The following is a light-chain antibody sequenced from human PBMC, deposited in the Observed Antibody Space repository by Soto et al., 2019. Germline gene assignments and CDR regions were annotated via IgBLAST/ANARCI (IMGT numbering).Light chain of an antibody. CDR2: SNS. CDR3: AAWDDSLNGVV. CDR1: SSNIGSNT. J-gene: IGLJ2*01. V-gene: IGLV1-44*01. Sequence: QSVLTQPPSASGTPGQRVTISCSGNSSNIGSNTVNWYQQLPGTAPKLLIYSNSQRPSGVLDRFSGSKSGTSASLAISGLQSEDEADYYCAAWDDSLNGVVFGGWTKVTVL.